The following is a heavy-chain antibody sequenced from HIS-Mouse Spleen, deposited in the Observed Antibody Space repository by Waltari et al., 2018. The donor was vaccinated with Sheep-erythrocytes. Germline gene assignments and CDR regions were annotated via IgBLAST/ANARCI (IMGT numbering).Heavy chain of an antibody. J-gene: IGHJ3*02. CDR3: ARGPVLRFLEWLPTDAFDI. CDR2: IYPGDSDT. D-gene: IGHD3-3*01. CDR1: GYSFTSYW. V-gene: IGHV5-51*03. Sequence: EVQLVQSGAEAKKPGESLKFSCKGSGYSFTSYWIRWVRQVPGQGLLWEWMGIIYPGDSDTRYSPSFQGQVTISADKSISTAYLQWSSLKASDTAMYYCARGPVLRFLEWLPTDAFDIWGQGTMVTVSS.